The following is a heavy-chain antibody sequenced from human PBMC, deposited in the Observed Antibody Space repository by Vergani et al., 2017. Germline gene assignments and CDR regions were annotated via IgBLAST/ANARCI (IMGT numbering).Heavy chain of an antibody. V-gene: IGHV1-18*01. CDR2: SSAYNGNT. Sequence: QVQLVQSGAEVKKPGASVKVSCKASGYTFTSYGISWVRTAPGQGLEWMGWSSAYNGNTNSAQKLQGRVTMTTDTSTRTAYMELRSLRSDDTAVYYCARDLEQLLVKGRATFDYWGQGTLVTVSS. D-gene: IGHD6-19*01. J-gene: IGHJ4*02. CDR3: ARDLEQLLVKGRATFDY. CDR1: GYTFTSYG.